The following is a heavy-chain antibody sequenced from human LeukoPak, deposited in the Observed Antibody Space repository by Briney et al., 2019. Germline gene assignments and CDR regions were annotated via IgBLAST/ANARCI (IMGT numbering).Heavy chain of an antibody. V-gene: IGHV1-69*05. D-gene: IGHD2-21*02. CDR3: ARKPCGGDCYYYFDY. CDR1: GGTFSSYA. CDR2: IIPIFGTA. J-gene: IGHJ4*02. Sequence: SVKVSCKASGGTFSSYAISWVRQAPGQGLEWMGRIIPIFGTANYAQKFQGRVTITTDESTSTAYMELSRLRSDDTAVYYCARKPCGGDCYYYFDYWGQGTLVTVSS.